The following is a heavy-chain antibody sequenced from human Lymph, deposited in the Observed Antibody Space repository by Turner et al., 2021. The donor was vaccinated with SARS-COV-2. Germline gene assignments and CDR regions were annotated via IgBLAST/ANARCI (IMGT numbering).Heavy chain of an antibody. CDR3: EKDPGYCRVGSGDSRTCFDF. V-gene: IGHV3-43*02. CDR2: IIGGGGGT. Sequence: EVQLVQSGGGAVLPRAALIVTTAAAASTPEGYAMRWVGQGPGKGPGWVLLIIGGGGGTCYADSVKARFTISRDNSKNSLSLQMNNLSAEDTALSDCEKDPGYCRVGSGDSRTCFDFWGQGTLVTVSA. J-gene: IGHJ4*02. CDR1: ASTPEGYA. D-gene: IGHD2-15*01.